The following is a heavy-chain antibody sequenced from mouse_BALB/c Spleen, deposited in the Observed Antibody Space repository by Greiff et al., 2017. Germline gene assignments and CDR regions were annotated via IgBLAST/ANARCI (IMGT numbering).Heavy chain of an antibody. Sequence: EVKLMESGAELVRPGASVKLSCKASGFNIKDYYMHWVKQRPEQGLEWIGCIDPENGNTIYDPKFQGKASITADTSSNTAYLQLSSLTSEDTAVYYCASCYEGGGFAYWGQGTLVTVSA. D-gene: IGHD2-3*01. CDR1: GFNIKDYY. CDR2: IDPENGNT. CDR3: ASCYEGGGFAY. J-gene: IGHJ3*01. V-gene: IGHV14-1*02.